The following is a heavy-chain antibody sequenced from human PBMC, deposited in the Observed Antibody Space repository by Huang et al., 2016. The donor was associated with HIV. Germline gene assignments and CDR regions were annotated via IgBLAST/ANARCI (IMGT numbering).Heavy chain of an antibody. Sequence: QVQLVESGGGVVQPGRSLRLSCAASGFIFSNYGMHWVRQAPGKGLEGLELISYDGSNKYYTDSVKGRFSSSRDNSKNTLYLQMNSLRAEDTAVYYCALKGDSSGWEYFRHWGQGTLVTVSS. V-gene: IGHV3-30*03. CDR3: ALKGDSSGWEYFRH. CDR2: ISYDGSNK. CDR1: GFIFSNYG. D-gene: IGHD6-19*01. J-gene: IGHJ1*01.